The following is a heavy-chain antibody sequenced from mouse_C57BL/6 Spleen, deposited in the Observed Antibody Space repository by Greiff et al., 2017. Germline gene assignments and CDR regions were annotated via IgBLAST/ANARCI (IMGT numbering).Heavy chain of an antibody. Sequence: VQLMESGGGLVKPGGSLKLSCAASGFTFSDYGMHWVRQAPEKGLEWVAYISSGSSTIYYADTVKGRFTISRDNAKNTLFLQMTSLRSEDTAMYYCARTTVVAGAMDYWGQGTSVTVSS. D-gene: IGHD1-1*01. J-gene: IGHJ4*01. V-gene: IGHV5-17*01. CDR2: ISSGSSTI. CDR1: GFTFSDYG. CDR3: ARTTVVAGAMDY.